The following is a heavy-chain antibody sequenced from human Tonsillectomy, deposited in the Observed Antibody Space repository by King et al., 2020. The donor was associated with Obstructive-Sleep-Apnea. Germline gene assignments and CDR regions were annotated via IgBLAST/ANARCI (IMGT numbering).Heavy chain of an antibody. V-gene: IGHV3-23*04. CDR3: AKDGGSRTTVTFVPFDY. CDR2: ISGSGGST. CDR1: GFTFSSYA. J-gene: IGHJ4*02. Sequence: VQLVESGGGLVQPGGSLRLSCAASGFTFSSYAMSWVRQAPGKGLEWVSAISGSGGSTYYADSVKGRFTISRDNSKNTLYLQMNSLRAEDTAVYYCAKDGGSRTTVTFVPFDYWGQGTLVTVSS. D-gene: IGHD4-17*01.